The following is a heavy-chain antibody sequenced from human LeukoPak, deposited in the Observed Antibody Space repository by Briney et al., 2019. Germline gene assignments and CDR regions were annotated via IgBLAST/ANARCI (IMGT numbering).Heavy chain of an antibody. CDR2: IIPIFGTA. CDR3: ARDRVGRVGATDY. CDR1: GFSFSSYA. V-gene: IGHV1-69*01. J-gene: IGHJ4*02. Sequence: PGRSLRLSCAASGFSFSSYAISWVRQAPGQGLEWMGGIIPIFGTANYAQKFQGRVTITADESTSTAYMELSSLRSEDTAVYYCARDRVGRVGATDYWGQGTLVTVSS. D-gene: IGHD1-26*01.